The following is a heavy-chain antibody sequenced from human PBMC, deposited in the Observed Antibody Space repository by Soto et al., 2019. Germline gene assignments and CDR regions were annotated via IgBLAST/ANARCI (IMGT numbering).Heavy chain of an antibody. D-gene: IGHD4-4*01. CDR3: ASISNCVGAFDI. Sequence: GGSLRLSCAASGFTFSSYWMSWVRQAPGKGLEWVANIKQDGSEKYNVDPVKGRFTISRDNAKNSLYLQMNSLRAEDTAVYYCASISNCVGAFDIWGQGTMVTVSS. CDR2: IKQDGSEK. V-gene: IGHV3-7*01. CDR1: GFTFSSYW. J-gene: IGHJ3*02.